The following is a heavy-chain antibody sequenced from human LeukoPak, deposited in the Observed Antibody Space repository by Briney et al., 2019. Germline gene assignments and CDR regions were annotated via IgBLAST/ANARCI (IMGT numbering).Heavy chain of an antibody. CDR3: ARFASIDYFDY. CDR1: GFTFSSYV. V-gene: IGHV3-48*03. Sequence: PGGPLTLSCSASGFTFSSYVMNWVRQAPGKGLEWVSYISSSGSTIYYADSVKGRFTISRDNAKNSLYLQMNSLSAEDTAVYYCARFASIDYFDYWGQGTLVTVSS. J-gene: IGHJ4*02. D-gene: IGHD2-21*01. CDR2: ISSSGSTI.